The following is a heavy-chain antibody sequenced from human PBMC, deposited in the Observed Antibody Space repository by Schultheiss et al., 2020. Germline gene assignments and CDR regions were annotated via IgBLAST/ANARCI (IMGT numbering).Heavy chain of an antibody. V-gene: IGHV1-18*04. D-gene: IGHD4-17*01. J-gene: IGHJ4*02. Sequence: ASVKVSCKASGYTFTGYYMHWVRQAPGQGLEWMGWISAYNGNTNYAQKLQGRVTMTTDTSTSTAYMELRSLRSDDTAVYYCARESARDYGDYVDYWGQGTLVTVSS. CDR3: ARESARDYGDYVDY. CDR2: ISAYNGNT. CDR1: GYTFTGYY.